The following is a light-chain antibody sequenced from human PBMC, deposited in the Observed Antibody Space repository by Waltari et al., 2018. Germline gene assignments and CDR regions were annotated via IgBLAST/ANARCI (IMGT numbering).Light chain of an antibody. CDR1: SLRRYS. CDR2: SQD. J-gene: IGLJ3*02. Sequence: SSELTQDPAVSVALGQTVTITSQGDSLRRYSASWYQQRPGQAPILVRYSQDTPPSVVPDRFCGYTSGDTATLTIAGDDAEEEADYYCLSRDSSSTRLFGGGTRLTV. V-gene: IGLV3-19*01. CDR3: LSRDSSSTRL.